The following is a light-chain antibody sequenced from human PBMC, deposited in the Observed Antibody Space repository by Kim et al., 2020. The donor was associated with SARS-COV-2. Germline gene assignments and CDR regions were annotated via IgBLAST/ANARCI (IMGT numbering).Light chain of an antibody. Sequence: SPGERVTLSCRASQTVGDSYLAWYQQKSGQAPRLLIYGAYNRATGIPARFRGSGSGSDFTLSISRLDPEDFAVYFCQQYRSSISFGQGTRLEIK. CDR2: GAY. CDR1: QTVGDSY. J-gene: IGKJ5*01. V-gene: IGKV3-20*01. CDR3: QQYRSSIS.